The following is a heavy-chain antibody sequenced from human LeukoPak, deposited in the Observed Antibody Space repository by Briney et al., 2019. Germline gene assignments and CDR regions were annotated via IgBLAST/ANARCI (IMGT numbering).Heavy chain of an antibody. J-gene: IGHJ3*02. CDR1: GFTFSSYG. D-gene: IGHD6-13*01. V-gene: IGHV3-23*01. Sequence: PGGSLRLSCAASGFTFSSYGMSWVRQAPGKGLEWVSAISGSGGSTYYADSVKGRFTISRDNSKNTLYLQMNSLRAEDTAVYYCAKDPSYSSSYAAFDIWGQGTMVTVSS. CDR2: ISGSGGST. CDR3: AKDPSYSSSYAAFDI.